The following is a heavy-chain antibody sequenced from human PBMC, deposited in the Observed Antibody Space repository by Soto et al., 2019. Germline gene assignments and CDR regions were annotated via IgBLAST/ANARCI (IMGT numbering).Heavy chain of an antibody. CDR2: INPYDGST. J-gene: IGHJ6*02. CDR1: GFTFTNYF. Sequence: QVQLVQSGAEVKKPGASVKVSCKASGFTFTNYFFHWVRQAPRQGLDWMEIINPYDGSTNYVQSLQGRVTMTSDTSTSTVYMELSSLRSEYTAVYYCARGDGRGSSGFYYYYGMDVWGHGTTVTVSS. D-gene: IGHD6-25*01. V-gene: IGHV1-46*01. CDR3: ARGDGRGSSGFYYYYGMDV.